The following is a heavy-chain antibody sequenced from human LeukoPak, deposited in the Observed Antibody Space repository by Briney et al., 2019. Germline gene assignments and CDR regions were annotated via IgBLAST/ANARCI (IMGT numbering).Heavy chain of an antibody. CDR2: ISSSGGDT. D-gene: IGHD6-19*01. Sequence: GGSLRLSCAASGFTFSVYYMTWIRQALGKGLQWVSYISSSGGDTNYADSGKGRFTVSRDNARNSLFLQMNSLTAEDTAVYYCVRVSISGWYLDYWGQGALVTVSS. J-gene: IGHJ4*02. CDR1: GFTFSVYY. V-gene: IGHV3-11*06. CDR3: VRVSISGWYLDY.